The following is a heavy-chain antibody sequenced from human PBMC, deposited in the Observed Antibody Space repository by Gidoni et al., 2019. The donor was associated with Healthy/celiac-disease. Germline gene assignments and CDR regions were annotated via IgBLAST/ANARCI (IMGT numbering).Heavy chain of an antibody. J-gene: IGHJ4*02. CDR3: ARDGDGAASVGGGYDY. Sequence: EVQLVESGGGLVTPGGSLRLSCAASGFTVSSYSMNWVRQAPGKGLEWVSSISSSSSYIYYADSVKGRFTISRDNAKNSLYLQMNSLRAEDTAVYYCARDGDGAASVGGGYDYWGQGTLVTVSS. V-gene: IGHV3-21*01. CDR1: GFTVSSYS. CDR2: ISSSSSYI. D-gene: IGHD6-13*01.